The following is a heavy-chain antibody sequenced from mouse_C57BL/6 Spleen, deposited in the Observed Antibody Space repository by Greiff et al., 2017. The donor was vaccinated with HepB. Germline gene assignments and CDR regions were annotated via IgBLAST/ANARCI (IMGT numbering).Heavy chain of an antibody. Sequence: VQLQQSGPELVKPGASVKMSCKASGYTFTDYNMHWVKQSHGKSLEWIGYINPNNGGTSYNQKFKGKATLTVNKSSSTAYIELRSLTSEDSAVDYCARDWGVYYYAMDYWGQGTSVTVSS. D-gene: IGHD4-1*01. CDR3: ARDWGVYYYAMDY. V-gene: IGHV1-22*01. CDR2: INPNNGGT. J-gene: IGHJ4*01. CDR1: GYTFTDYN.